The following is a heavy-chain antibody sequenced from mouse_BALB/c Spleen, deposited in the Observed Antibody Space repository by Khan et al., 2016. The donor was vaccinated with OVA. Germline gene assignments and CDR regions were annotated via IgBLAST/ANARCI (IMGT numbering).Heavy chain of an antibody. CDR3: ARKNGSDFDY. Sequence: EVQLVESGPELVKPGASVKISCKASGYSFTGYFMNWVMQSHGKSLEWIGRINPHIGETLYNQKFKGKATLTVDESSRTVHMELRSLASEDSAVYYGARKNGSDFDYWGQGTTLTVSS. D-gene: IGHD1-1*01. CDR1: GYSFTGYF. V-gene: IGHV1-20*02. CDR2: INPHIGET. J-gene: IGHJ2*01.